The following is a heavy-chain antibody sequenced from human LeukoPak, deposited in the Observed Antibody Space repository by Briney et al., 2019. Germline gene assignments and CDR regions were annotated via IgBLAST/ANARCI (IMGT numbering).Heavy chain of an antibody. V-gene: IGHV3-9*01. Sequence: PGGSLRLYCAASGFTFDDYAMHWVRQAPGKGLEWVSGISWNSGSIGYADSVKGRFTISRDNAKNSLYLQMNSLRAEDTALYYCALALAGARFDYWGQGALVTVSS. CDR3: ALALAGARFDY. D-gene: IGHD6-19*01. J-gene: IGHJ4*02. CDR1: GFTFDDYA. CDR2: ISWNSGSI.